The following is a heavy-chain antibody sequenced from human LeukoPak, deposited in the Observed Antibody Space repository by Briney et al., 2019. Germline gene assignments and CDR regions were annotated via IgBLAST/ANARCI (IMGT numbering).Heavy chain of an antibody. Sequence: GGSLRLSCAASGFTFSSYAMHWVRQAPGKGLEWVAVISYDGSNKYYADSVKGRFTFSRDNSKNTLYLQMNSLRAEDTAVYYCARDRESSGWPDYWGQGTLVTVSS. V-gene: IGHV3-30*04. CDR3: ARDRESSGWPDY. D-gene: IGHD6-19*01. CDR2: ISYDGSNK. J-gene: IGHJ4*02. CDR1: GFTFSSYA.